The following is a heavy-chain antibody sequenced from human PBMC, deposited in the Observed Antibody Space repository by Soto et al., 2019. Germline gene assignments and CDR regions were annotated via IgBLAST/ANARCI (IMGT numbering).Heavy chain of an antibody. Sequence: ASVKVSCKASGYTFTSYDINWVRQATGQGLEWMGWMNPNSGNTGYAQKFQGRVTMTRNTSISTAYMELSSLRSEDAAVYYCARGLYDFGVVYPPYTWFDPGGKEPLFT. J-gene: IGHJ5*02. D-gene: IGHD3-3*01. CDR2: MNPNSGNT. CDR1: GYTFTSYD. V-gene: IGHV1-8*01. CDR3: ARGLYDFGVVYPPYTWFDP.